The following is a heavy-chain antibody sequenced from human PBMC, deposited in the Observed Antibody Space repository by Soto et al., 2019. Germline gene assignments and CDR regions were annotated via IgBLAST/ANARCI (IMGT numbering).Heavy chain of an antibody. J-gene: IGHJ6*02. V-gene: IGHV3-15*01. CDR3: TTLSITIFGVVLMDV. Sequence: SWVRQAPGKGLEWVGRIKSKTDGGTTDYAAPVKGRFTISRDDSKNTLYLQMNSLKTEDTAVYYCTTLSITIFGVVLMDVWGQGTTVTVSS. CDR2: IKSKTDGGTT. D-gene: IGHD3-3*01.